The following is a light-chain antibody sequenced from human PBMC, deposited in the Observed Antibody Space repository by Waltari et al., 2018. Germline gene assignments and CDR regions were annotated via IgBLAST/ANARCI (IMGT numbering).Light chain of an antibody. V-gene: IGKV3D-20*02. J-gene: IGKJ4*01. CDR1: QSVSSSY. CDR3: QQRNDWPLT. CDR2: DAS. Sequence: IVLTQSPGTLSLSPGERATLSCRASQSVSSSYLAWYQQKPGQAPRLLIYDASNRATGVPDRFDAFGSGTDFTLTISSLEPEDSAVYYCQQRNDWPLTFGGGTRVEIK.